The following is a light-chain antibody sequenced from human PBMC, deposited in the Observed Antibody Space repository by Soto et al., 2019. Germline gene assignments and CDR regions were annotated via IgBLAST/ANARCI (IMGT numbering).Light chain of an antibody. Sequence: QSVLTQPPSVSAAPGQKVTISCSGSNSNIGNNYVSWYQQFPGTAPKLLIYDNNKRPTGSPDRFSVSKSGTSATLGITGLKTGDEADHYCQTWDSSVSVGVFGGGTKLTVL. CDR3: QTWDSSVSVGV. J-gene: IGLJ2*01. V-gene: IGLV1-51*01. CDR2: DNN. CDR1: NSNIGNNY.